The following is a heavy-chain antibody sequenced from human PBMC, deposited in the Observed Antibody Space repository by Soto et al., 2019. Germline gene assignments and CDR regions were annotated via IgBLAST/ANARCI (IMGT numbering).Heavy chain of an antibody. CDR1: GYSISAFY. V-gene: IGHV1-46*01. Sequence: ASLKVYCKASGYSISAFYIHWCRQAKGEGLQWMGVFNPRSGATEYVQKLQGRVTMTTDTSTSTAYMELRSLRSDDTAVYYCARSYSSGWYVSPFDYWGQGTLVTVSS. CDR3: ARSYSSGWYVSPFDY. CDR2: FNPRSGAT. D-gene: IGHD6-19*01. J-gene: IGHJ4*02.